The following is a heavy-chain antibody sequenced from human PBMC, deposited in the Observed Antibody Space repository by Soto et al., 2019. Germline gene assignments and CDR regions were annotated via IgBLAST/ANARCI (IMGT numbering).Heavy chain of an antibody. CDR3: TRGYCSGGSCYRGRRVNWFDP. CDR2: IRSKAYGGTT. V-gene: IGHV3-49*03. Sequence: GGSLRLSCTASGFTFGDYAMSWFRQAPGKGLEWVGFIRSKAYGGTTEYAASVKGRFTISRDDSKSIAYLQMNSLKTEDTAVYYCTRGYCSGGSCYRGRRVNWFDPWGQGTLVTVSS. D-gene: IGHD2-15*01. CDR1: GFTFGDYA. J-gene: IGHJ5*02.